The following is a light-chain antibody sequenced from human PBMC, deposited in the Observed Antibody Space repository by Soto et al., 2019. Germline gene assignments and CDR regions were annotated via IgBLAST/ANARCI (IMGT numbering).Light chain of an antibody. CDR2: GAS. Sequence: EIVMTQSPATLSVSPGERATLSCRASQSVSSNLAWYQQKPGQAPRLLIYGASTRATVIPARFSGSGSGTEFTLTISSMQSDEFSVYYCQQYNNLYTFGQGTKLEIK. J-gene: IGKJ2*01. CDR1: QSVSSN. V-gene: IGKV3-15*01. CDR3: QQYNNLYT.